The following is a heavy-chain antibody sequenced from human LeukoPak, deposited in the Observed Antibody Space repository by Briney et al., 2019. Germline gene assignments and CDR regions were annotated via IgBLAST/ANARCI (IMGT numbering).Heavy chain of an antibody. V-gene: IGHV4-39*01. CDR2: IYYSGST. CDR1: GGSISSSSYY. CDR3: ASHAPTLGYFDY. J-gene: IGHJ4*02. D-gene: IGHD2-15*01. Sequence: SETLSLTCTVSGGSISSSSYYWGWIRQPPGKGREWIGSIYYSGSTYYNPSLPSTGTISVDTCKSPVSLKLSSVTAADTAVYYCASHAPTLGYFDYWGQGTLVTASS.